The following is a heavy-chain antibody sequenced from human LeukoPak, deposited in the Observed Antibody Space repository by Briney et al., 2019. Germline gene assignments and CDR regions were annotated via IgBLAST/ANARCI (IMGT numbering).Heavy chain of an antibody. CDR1: GFTFSSYA. Sequence: GGSLRLSCAASGFTFSSYAMSWVRQAPGKGLEWVSGISGSGGSTYYADSVKGRFTISRDNSKNTLYLQMNSLRAEDTAVYYCAKDGNRIAVAGTFDYWGQGTLVTVSS. V-gene: IGHV3-23*01. CDR2: ISGSGGST. D-gene: IGHD6-19*01. J-gene: IGHJ4*02. CDR3: AKDGNRIAVAGTFDY.